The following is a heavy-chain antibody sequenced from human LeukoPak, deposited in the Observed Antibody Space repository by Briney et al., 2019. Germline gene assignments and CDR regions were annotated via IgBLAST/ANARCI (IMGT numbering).Heavy chain of an antibody. V-gene: IGHV1-2*02. D-gene: IGHD3-10*01. J-gene: IGHJ4*02. CDR1: GYTFTGYY. Sequence: GASVKVSCKASGYTFTGYYMHWVRQAPGQGLEWMGWINPNSGGTNYAQKFQDRVTMTRDTSISTVYMELSRLRYDDTAVYYCARGYGSGSFYHYWGKGTLVTVSS. CDR2: INPNSGGT. CDR3: ARGYGSGSFYHY.